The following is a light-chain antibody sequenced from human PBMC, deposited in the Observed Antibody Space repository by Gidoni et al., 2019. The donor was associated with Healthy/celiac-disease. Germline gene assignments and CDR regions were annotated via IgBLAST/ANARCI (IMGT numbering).Light chain of an antibody. CDR1: QSLLHSNGYSY. CDR2: LGS. CDR3: MQALQTVYT. Sequence: DIVMTQSPLSLPVTPGEPASISCRSSQSLLHSNGYSYWDWYLQKPGQSPQLLIYLGSNRASGVPDRFSGRGSGTDFTLKISRVEAEDVGVYYCMQALQTVYTFXXXTKLEIK. V-gene: IGKV2-28*01. J-gene: IGKJ2*01.